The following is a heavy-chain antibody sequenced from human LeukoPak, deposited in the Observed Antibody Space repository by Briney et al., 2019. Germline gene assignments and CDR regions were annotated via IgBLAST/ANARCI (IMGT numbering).Heavy chain of an antibody. V-gene: IGHV1-18*01. Sequence: ASVKVSCKASGYTFTSYGISWVRQAPGQGLEWMGWISAYNGNTNYAQKLQGRVTMTTDTSTSTAYMELGSLRSDDTAVYYCARSHPGGYCSGGSCRQPYDPWGQGTLVTVSS. D-gene: IGHD2-15*01. CDR1: GYTFTSYG. CDR2: ISAYNGNT. CDR3: ARSHPGGYCSGGSCRQPYDP. J-gene: IGHJ5*02.